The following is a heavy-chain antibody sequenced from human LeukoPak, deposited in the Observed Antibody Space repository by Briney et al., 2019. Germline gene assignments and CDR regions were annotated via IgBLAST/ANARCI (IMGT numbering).Heavy chain of an antibody. V-gene: IGHV4-39*01. CDR3: ARQPDTAMVPFDY. CDR2: SYYSGST. Sequence: KPSETLSLTCTVSGGSISSSSYYWGWIRQPPGKGLEWIGSSYYSGSTYYNPSLKSRVTIYVATSKNQSSLKLSSVPAADTAVYYCARQPDTAMVPFDYWGQGTLVTVSS. CDR1: GGSISSSSYY. D-gene: IGHD5-18*01. J-gene: IGHJ4*02.